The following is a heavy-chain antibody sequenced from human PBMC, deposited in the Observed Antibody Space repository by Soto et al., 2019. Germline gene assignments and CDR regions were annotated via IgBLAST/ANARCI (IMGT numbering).Heavy chain of an antibody. CDR1: GFTFSSYW. CDR2: IKQDGREK. V-gene: IGHV3-7*01. CDR3: ARVLGITIFGVVITHYGMDV. J-gene: IGHJ6*02. D-gene: IGHD3-3*01. Sequence: EVQLVESGGGLVQPGGSLRLSCAASGFTFSSYWMSWVRQAPGKGLEWVANIKQDGREKYYVDSVKGRFTISRDNAKNSLYLQMNSLRAEDTAVYYCARVLGITIFGVVITHYGMDVWGQGTTVTVSS.